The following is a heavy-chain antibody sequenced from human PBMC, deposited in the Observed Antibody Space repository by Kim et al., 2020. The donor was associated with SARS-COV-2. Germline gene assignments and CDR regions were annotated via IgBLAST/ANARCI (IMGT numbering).Heavy chain of an antibody. V-gene: IGHV4-34*01. D-gene: IGHD3-10*01. CDR3: ARGRFPVGSGSYYNRSRGPLASKGFTFDP. J-gene: IGHJ5*02. Sequence: SETLSLTCAVYGGSFSGYYWSWIRQPPGKGLEWIGEINHSGSTNYNPSLKSRVTISVDTSKNQFSLKLSSVTAADTAVYYCARGRFPVGSGSYYNRSRGPLASKGFTFDPWGQGTLVTVSS. CDR1: GGSFSGYY. CDR2: INHSGST.